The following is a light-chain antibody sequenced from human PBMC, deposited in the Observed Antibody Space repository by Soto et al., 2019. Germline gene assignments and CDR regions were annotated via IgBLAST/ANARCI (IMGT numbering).Light chain of an antibody. CDR3: QQTDSTPQT. J-gene: IGKJ1*01. CDR2: AAS. V-gene: IGKV1-39*01. CDR1: QSIRNY. Sequence: DIQMTQSPSSLSASVGDRVTISCRASQSIRNYVSWYQQKPGTAPKLLIRAASTLQSGVPSRFSGSGSETHFTLTISSLQIEDFATYFCQQTDSTPQTFGQGTNVEI.